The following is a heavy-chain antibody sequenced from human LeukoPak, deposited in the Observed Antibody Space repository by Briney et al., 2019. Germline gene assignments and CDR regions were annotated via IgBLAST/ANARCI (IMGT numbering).Heavy chain of an antibody. D-gene: IGHD3-3*01. J-gene: IGHJ6*02. V-gene: IGHV3-33*08. Sequence: PGGSLRLSCAASGFTFSSYWMSWVRQTPGKGLEWVAVIWFDGNNKFYADSVKGRFTISRDNSNNTLFLQMSSLRVEDTAVYYCARKRRFGNYYYYGMDVWGQGTTVTVSS. CDR3: ARKRRFGNYYYYGMDV. CDR2: IWFDGNNK. CDR1: GFTFSSYW.